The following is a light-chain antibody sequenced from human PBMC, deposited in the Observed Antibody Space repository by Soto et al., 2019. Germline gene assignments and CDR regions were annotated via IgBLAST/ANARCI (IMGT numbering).Light chain of an antibody. J-gene: IGKJ1*01. CDR3: QQYTNTNNPWM. V-gene: IGKV1-5*01. CDR1: QTITTW. CDR2: DAS. Sequence: DIRVTQSPPTLSASVGDRVTITCRASQTITTWMAWYQQKPGKATKLLVYDASTLQSGVATRFSGSGSGTEFTLIISGLQPEDSATYYCQQYTNTNNPWMFGQGTKVEI.